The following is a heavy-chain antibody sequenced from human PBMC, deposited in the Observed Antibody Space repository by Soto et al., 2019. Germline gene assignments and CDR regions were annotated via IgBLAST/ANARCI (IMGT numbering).Heavy chain of an antibody. D-gene: IGHD2-8*01. Sequence: QGQLVQSEAEVKKPGASVKVSCKASGYTFTRYGISWVRQAPGQGLDWMGWISGYNGDTTYAQKFQGRVTMTIDTSTSTAYMELRSLTSDDTAVYYCAKNGQPPYYYYGLDVWGQGTKVTVSS. J-gene: IGHJ6*02. CDR3: AKNGQPPYYYYGLDV. CDR2: ISGYNGDT. V-gene: IGHV1-18*01. CDR1: GYTFTRYG.